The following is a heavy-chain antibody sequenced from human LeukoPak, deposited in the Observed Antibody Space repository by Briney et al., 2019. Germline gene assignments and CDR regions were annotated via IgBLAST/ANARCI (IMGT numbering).Heavy chain of an antibody. J-gene: IGHJ4*02. D-gene: IGHD1-26*01. CDR3: AKDSPRVVGATNY. V-gene: IGHV1-2*02. Sequence: ASVKVSCKASGYTFTGYYMHWVRQAPGQGLEWMGWINPNSGGTNYAQKFQGRVTMTRDTSISTAYMELSRLRSDDTAVYYCAKDSPRVVGATNYWGKGTLVTVSS. CDR1: GYTFTGYY. CDR2: INPNSGGT.